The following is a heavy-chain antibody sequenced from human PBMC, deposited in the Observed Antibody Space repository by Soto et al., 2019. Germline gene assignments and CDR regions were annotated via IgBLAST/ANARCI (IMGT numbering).Heavy chain of an antibody. CDR3: ASPIPAAIEEGYYYGMDV. V-gene: IGHV1-69*12. J-gene: IGHJ6*02. CDR1: GGTFSSYA. CDR2: IIPIFGTA. D-gene: IGHD2-2*01. Sequence: QVQLVQSGAEVKKPGSSVKVSCKASGGTFSSYAISWVRQAPGQGLEWMGGIIPIFGTANYAQKFQGRVTITADESTSTAYMELSSLRSEDTAVYYCASPIPAAIEEGYYYGMDVWGQGTTVTVSS.